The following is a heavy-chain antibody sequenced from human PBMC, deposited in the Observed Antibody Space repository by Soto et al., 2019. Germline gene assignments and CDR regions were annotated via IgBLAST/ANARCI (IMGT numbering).Heavy chain of an antibody. CDR2: VDVGGGST. D-gene: IGHD6-25*01. Sequence: GGSLRLSCAASGFTFSTHAMSWVRQAPGKGLNWVSTVDVGGGSTYYTGSVKGRFTVSRDNSKNTVYLQLNTLRAEDTAIYFCARDSGTAGGGACDIWGQGAMVTVSS. V-gene: IGHV3-23*01. CDR1: GFTFSTHA. J-gene: IGHJ3*02. CDR3: ARDSGTAGGGACDI.